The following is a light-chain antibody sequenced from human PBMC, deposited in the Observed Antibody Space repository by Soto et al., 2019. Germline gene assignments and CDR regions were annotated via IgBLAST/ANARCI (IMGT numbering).Light chain of an antibody. V-gene: IGKV3-20*01. CDR3: QQYDSSPKT. J-gene: IGKJ1*01. CDR2: GAS. CDR1: QSVSSSY. Sequence: VLTESPGSLSLSPGERATRSFGASQSVSSSYLAWYQQKPGQAPRLLIYGASSRATGIPDRFSGSGSGTDFTLTISRLEPEDFAVYYCQQYDSSPKTFGQGTKVDIK.